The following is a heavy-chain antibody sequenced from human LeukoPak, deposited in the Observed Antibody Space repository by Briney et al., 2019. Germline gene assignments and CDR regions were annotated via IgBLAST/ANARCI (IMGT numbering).Heavy chain of an antibody. CDR2: IRYDEANK. J-gene: IGHJ4*02. CDR1: GFTFI. CDR3: AKAYCGSTVCYGGGKIDY. Sequence: GGSLRLSCAASGFTFIHWVRQAPGKGPEWVAFIRYDEANKYYADSVKGRFTISRDNSKNTLYLEMNSLRAEDTAVYYCAKAYCGSTVCYGGGKIDYWGQGTLATLSS. D-gene: IGHD2-2*01. V-gene: IGHV3-30*02.